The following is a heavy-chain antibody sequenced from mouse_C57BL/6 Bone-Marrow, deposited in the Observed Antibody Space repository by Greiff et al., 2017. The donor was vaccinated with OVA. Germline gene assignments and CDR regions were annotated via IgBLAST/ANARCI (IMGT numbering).Heavy chain of an antibody. CDR2: FYPGSGSI. CDR3: ARHERDYYGRGGYFDV. J-gene: IGHJ1*03. V-gene: IGHV1-62-2*01. CDR1: GYTFTEYT. Sequence: VKLQESGAELVKPGASVKLSCKASGYTFTEYTIHWVKQRSGQGLEWIGWFYPGSGSIKYNEKFKDKATLTADKSSSTVYMELSRLTSEDSAVYFCARHERDYYGRGGYFDVWGTGTTVTVSS. D-gene: IGHD1-1*01.